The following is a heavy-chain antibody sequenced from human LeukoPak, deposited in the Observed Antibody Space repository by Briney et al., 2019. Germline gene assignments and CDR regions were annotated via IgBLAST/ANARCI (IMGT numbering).Heavy chain of an antibody. CDR1: GGSISSGGYY. CDR2: IYHSGST. CDR3: AGGGGWTQCDY. Sequence: PSQTLSLTCTVSGGSISSGGYYWSWIRQPPGKGLEWIGYIYHSGSTYYNPSLKSRVTISVDRSKNQFSLKLSSVTAADTAVYYCAGGGGWTQCDYWGQGTLVTVSS. J-gene: IGHJ4*02. D-gene: IGHD2-15*01. V-gene: IGHV4-30-2*01.